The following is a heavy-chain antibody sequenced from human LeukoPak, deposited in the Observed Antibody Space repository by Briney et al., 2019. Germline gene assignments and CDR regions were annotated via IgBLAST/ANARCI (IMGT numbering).Heavy chain of an antibody. CDR2: IYHSGTS. J-gene: IGHJ4*02. Sequence: SETLSLTCTVSSASVSTYYWSWIRQPPGKGLEWIGYIYHSGTSNYNPSLKSRVTMSVDTSKSQFSLSLSSVTSADAAVYYCAKAPVTTCRGAYCYPFDYWGQGTLVTVSS. CDR3: AKAPVTTCRGAYCYPFDY. V-gene: IGHV4-59*02. CDR1: SASVSTYY. D-gene: IGHD2-21*01.